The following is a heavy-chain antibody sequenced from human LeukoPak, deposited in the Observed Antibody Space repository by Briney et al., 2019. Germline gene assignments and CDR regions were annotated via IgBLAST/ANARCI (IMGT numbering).Heavy chain of an antibody. CDR3: ARVSTYSAIDY. CDR1: GFTFGDYA. V-gene: IGHV3-21*01. J-gene: IGHJ4*02. D-gene: IGHD1-26*01. Sequence: GGSLRLSCTASGFTFGDYAMSWVRQAPGKGLEWVSSISSSSSYIFYADSVKGRFTISRDNAKNTLYLQMNSLRAEDTAVYYCARVSTYSAIDYWGQGTLVTVSS. CDR2: ISSSSSYI.